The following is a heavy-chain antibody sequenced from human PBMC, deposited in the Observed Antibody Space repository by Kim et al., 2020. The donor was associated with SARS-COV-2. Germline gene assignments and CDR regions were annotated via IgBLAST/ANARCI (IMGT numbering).Heavy chain of an antibody. CDR1: GFTFNTFA. D-gene: IGHD3-9*01. CDR3: AKGVDWLSPKHLPFYGMGV. CDR2: MSGSGADK. Sequence: GGSLRLAWVASGFTFNTFAVNWVCQAPGKGREWVSDMSGSGADKAYADSVKVRFTISRDNSKNTLYLQMNSLRPEDTATYYCAKGVDWLSPKHLPFYGMGVGGHGTTVPVSS. J-gene: IGHJ6*02. V-gene: IGHV3-23*01.